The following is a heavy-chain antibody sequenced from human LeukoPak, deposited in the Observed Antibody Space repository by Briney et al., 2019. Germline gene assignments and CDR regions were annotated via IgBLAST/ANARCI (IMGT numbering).Heavy chain of an antibody. CDR2: ISSSSSTI. CDR1: GFTFSSYS. Sequence: GGSLRLSCAASGFTFSSYSMNWVRQAPGKGLEWVSYISSSSSTIYYADSVKGRFTISRDNAKNSLYLQMNSLRAEDTAVYYCAKGGPGLISSYWYFDLWGRGTLVTVSS. V-gene: IGHV3-48*01. D-gene: IGHD3-16*01. CDR3: AKGGPGLISSYWYFDL. J-gene: IGHJ2*01.